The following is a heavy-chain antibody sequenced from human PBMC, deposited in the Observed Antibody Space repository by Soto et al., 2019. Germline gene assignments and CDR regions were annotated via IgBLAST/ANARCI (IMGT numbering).Heavy chain of an antibody. CDR3: AKDATYNMVRNWFDP. Sequence: HPGGSLRLSCAASGFTFTTAWINWVRQAPGKGLEWVSAINGSGGSTYYADSVKGRFTISRDNSMNTLYLQMNSLRAEDTAVYYCAKDATYNMVRNWFDPWGQGTQVTVSS. V-gene: IGHV3-23*01. CDR1: GFTFTTAW. J-gene: IGHJ5*02. CDR2: INGSGGST. D-gene: IGHD3-10*01.